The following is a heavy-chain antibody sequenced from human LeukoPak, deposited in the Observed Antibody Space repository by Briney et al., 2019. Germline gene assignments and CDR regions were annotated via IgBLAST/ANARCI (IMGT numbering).Heavy chain of an antibody. CDR2: INQDGIET. CDR3: ATERYTTF. D-gene: IGHD1-1*01. CDR1: GFTFSNYA. J-gene: IGHJ4*02. Sequence: PGGSLRLSCAASGFTFSNYAMSWVRQAPGQGLEWVANINQDGIETYYVDSVRGRFTISRDNAKNSVPLQMNSLRAEDTAVYYCATERYTTFWGQGTLVTVSS. V-gene: IGHV3-7*01.